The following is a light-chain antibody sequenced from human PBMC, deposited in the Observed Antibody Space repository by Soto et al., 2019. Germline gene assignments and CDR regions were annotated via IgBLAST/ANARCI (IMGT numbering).Light chain of an antibody. CDR3: QQYDNSPWA. J-gene: IGKJ1*01. Sequence: EIVLTQSPGTLSLSPGERATVSCRASQSVSSSYLAWYQQKPGQAPRLLIYGASSRATGIPDRFSGSGSGTDFTLTISRLEPEDFAVYYCQQYDNSPWAFGKGTKVEIK. CDR2: GAS. V-gene: IGKV3-20*01. CDR1: QSVSSSY.